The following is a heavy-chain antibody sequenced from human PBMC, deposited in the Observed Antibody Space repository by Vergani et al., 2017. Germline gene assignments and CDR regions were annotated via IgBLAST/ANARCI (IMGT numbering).Heavy chain of an antibody. J-gene: IGHJ6*02. D-gene: IGHD2-2*01. CDR1: GYTFTSYG. V-gene: IGHV1-18*01. CDR3: ARDPGDIVVVPAAVYYYYYGMDV. CDR2: ISAYNGNT. Sequence: QVQLVQSGAEVKKPGASVKVSCKASGYTFTSYGISWVRQAPGQGLEWMGWISAYNGNTNYAQKLQGRVTMTTDTSTSTAYMELRSLRSDDTAVYYCARDPGDIVVVPAAVYYYYYGMDVWGQGTTVTVSS.